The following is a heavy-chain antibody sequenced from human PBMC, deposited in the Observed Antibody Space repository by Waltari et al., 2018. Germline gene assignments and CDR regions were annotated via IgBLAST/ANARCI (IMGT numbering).Heavy chain of an antibody. V-gene: IGHV4-61*02. D-gene: IGHD3-3*01. CDR3: ARDKFDFWSGYSTAGGMDV. CDR1: GGSISSGSYY. J-gene: IGHJ6*02. CDR2: IYTVGST. Sequence: QVQLQESGPGLVKPSQTLSLTCTVSGGSISSGSYYWSWNRQPAGTGLEWIGRIYTVGSTNHDPSHKSQVTISVDTSKNQCSLKLSSVTAADTAGYYCARDKFDFWSGYSTAGGMDVWGQGTTVTVSS.